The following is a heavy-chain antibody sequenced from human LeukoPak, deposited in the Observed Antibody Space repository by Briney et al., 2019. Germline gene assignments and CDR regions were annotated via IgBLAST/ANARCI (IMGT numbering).Heavy chain of an antibody. CDR1: GVTFSSYA. D-gene: IGHD6-13*01. V-gene: IGHV1-69*05. CDR3: ARTAVYSSSWYWGYYYYMDV. CDR2: MSPIFGTA. J-gene: IGHJ6*03. Sequence: GASVSVSCTASGVTFSSYAISWVRQAPRQGLEWRGGMSPIFGTANYAQKFHGRVTITTDESTSTAYMELSSLRSEDTAVYYCARTAVYSSSWYWGYYYYMDVWGKGTTVTVSS.